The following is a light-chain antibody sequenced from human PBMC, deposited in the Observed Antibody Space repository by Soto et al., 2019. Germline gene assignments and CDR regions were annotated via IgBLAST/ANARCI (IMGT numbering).Light chain of an antibody. J-gene: IGKJ1*01. CDR2: GVS. CDR1: QSVSSN. V-gene: IGKV3-15*01. CDR3: QQYKNWPWT. Sequence: EIVMTQSPATLSVSPGERVTLSCRASQSVSSNLAWYQQKPGQAPRLLIYGVSTRATGIPARFGGSGSGTEFTLTISSLQSEDFAVYYCQQYKNWPWTFGQGTKVEIK.